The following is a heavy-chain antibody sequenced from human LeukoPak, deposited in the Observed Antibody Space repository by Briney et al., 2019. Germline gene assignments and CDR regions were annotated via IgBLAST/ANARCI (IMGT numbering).Heavy chain of an antibody. Sequence: GGSLRLSCEASGFTFSTYGMSWVRQAPGKGLEWVSAISGSGGSTYYADSVKGRFTISRDNSKNTLYLQMNSLRAEDTAVYYCAKDRAMIVVVDAFDIWGQGTMVTVSS. V-gene: IGHV3-23*01. D-gene: IGHD3-22*01. CDR2: ISGSGGST. J-gene: IGHJ3*02. CDR3: AKDRAMIVVVDAFDI. CDR1: GFTFSTYG.